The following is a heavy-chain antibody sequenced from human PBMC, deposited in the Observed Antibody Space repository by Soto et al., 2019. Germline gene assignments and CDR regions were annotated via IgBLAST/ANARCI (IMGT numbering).Heavy chain of an antibody. CDR3: ARDSGFCGGGTCRNYYFDY. Sequence: PSETLSLTCTVSGASINNYYWTWIRQPAGKGLEWIGRIYTSGSTNYSPSLKSRVTMSLDTSKNQFSLKLSSVTAADTAVYYCARDSGFCGGGTCRNYYFDYWAQGALVTVSS. CDR1: GASINNYY. CDR2: IYTSGST. D-gene: IGHD2-15*01. J-gene: IGHJ4*02. V-gene: IGHV4-4*07.